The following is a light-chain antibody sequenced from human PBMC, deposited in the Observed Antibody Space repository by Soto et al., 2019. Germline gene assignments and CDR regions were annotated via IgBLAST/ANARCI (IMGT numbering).Light chain of an antibody. CDR2: GAS. V-gene: IGKV3-20*01. CDR3: QQYGSSPGIT. CDR1: QSVSSSY. J-gene: IGKJ5*01. Sequence: EIVLTQSPGTLSLSPGERATLSCRASQSVSSSYLAWYQQKPGQAPRLLIYGASGRATGIPDRFGGSGSGTDFTLTITRPEPEDFAVYYCQQYGSSPGITFGQGTRLEIK.